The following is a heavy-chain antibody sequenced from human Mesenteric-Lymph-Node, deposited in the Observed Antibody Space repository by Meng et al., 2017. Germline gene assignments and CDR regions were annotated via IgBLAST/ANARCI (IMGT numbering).Heavy chain of an antibody. CDR1: GYTFSSYE. J-gene: IGHJ4*02. V-gene: IGHV3-48*03. CDR3: TTGYNSDYYEYYFDY. D-gene: IGHD6-19*01. CDR2: ISSSGSTI. Sequence: GGSLRLSCAASGYTFSSYEMNWVRQAPGKGLEWVSYISSSGSTIYYADSVKGRFTISRDNAKNSLYLQMNSLKTEDTAVYYCTTGYNSDYYEYYFDYWGQGTLVTVSS.